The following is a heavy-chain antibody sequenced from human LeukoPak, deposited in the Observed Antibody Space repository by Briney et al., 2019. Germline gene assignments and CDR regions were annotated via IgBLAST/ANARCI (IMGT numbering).Heavy chain of an antibody. D-gene: IGHD4-17*01. V-gene: IGHV3-53*01. Sequence: PGGSLRLSCAASGFSVSSTYMNWVRQAPGKGLEWASIIYRDGSTYYADYVKGRFTISRDNSKNTLYLQMNSLRVEDTAMYYCARDSGDGDYEPLDSWGQGTLVIVSS. CDR3: ARDSGDGDYEPLDS. J-gene: IGHJ4*02. CDR1: GFSVSSTY. CDR2: IYRDGST.